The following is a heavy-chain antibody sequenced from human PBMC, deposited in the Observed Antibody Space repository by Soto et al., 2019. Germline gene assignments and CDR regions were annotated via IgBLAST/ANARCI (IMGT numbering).Heavy chain of an antibody. CDR2: ISGSGGST. J-gene: IGHJ5*02. V-gene: IGHV3-23*01. Sequence: EVQLLESGGGLVQPGGSLRLSCAASGFTFSSYAMSWVRQAPGKGLEWVSAISGSGGSTYYADSVKGRFTISRDNSKNTLYLQMNSLRAEYTAVYYCAKERVAVAATHNWFDTWGQGTLVTVSS. CDR1: GFTFSSYA. CDR3: AKERVAVAATHNWFDT. D-gene: IGHD2-15*01.